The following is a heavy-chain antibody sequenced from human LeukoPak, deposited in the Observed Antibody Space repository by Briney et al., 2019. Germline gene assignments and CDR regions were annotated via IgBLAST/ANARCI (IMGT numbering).Heavy chain of an antibody. CDR2: INSDGSST. CDR1: GFTFSIYW. D-gene: IGHD1-26*01. J-gene: IGHJ6*03. CDR3: ARAGAPLFYYFMDV. Sequence: QPGGSLRLSCAASGFTFSIYWMHWVRPAPGKGLGWFLLINSDGSSTSYAESVKGRFTISRDNAKNTLYLQMSSLRAEDTAVYYCARAGAPLFYYFMDVWGKATTVTASS. V-gene: IGHV3-74*01.